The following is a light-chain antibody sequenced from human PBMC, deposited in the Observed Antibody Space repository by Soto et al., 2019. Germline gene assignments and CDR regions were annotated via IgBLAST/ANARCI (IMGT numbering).Light chain of an antibody. CDR1: QSVSSN. J-gene: IGKJ2*01. Sequence: EIVMTQSPATLSVSPGERATRSCRASQSVSSNLAWYQQKPGQAPRLLIYGASTRATGIPARFSGSGSGTEFTLTISSLQSEDFGVYYCQQYNNWPRTFGQGTKVDIK. CDR3: QQYNNWPRT. CDR2: GAS. V-gene: IGKV3-15*01.